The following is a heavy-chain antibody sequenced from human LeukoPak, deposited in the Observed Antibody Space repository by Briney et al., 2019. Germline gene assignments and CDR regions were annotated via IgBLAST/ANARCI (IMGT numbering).Heavy chain of an antibody. J-gene: IGHJ5*02. Sequence: TSETLSLTCKVSGGSVSSDSYYWSWIRQPPGQGLEWIGYIHNSGSTKYNASLKSRLTISVDTSKNQFSLEVTSVTAADTAVYYCARTNYGDYNWFDPRGQGTLVTVSS. CDR1: GGSVSSDSYY. CDR2: IHNSGST. CDR3: ARTNYGDYNWFDP. V-gene: IGHV4-61*01. D-gene: IGHD4-17*01.